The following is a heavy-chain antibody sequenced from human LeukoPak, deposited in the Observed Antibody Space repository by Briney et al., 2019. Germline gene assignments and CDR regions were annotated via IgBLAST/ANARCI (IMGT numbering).Heavy chain of an antibody. Sequence: SETLSLTCTVSGGSISSSSYYWGWIRQPPGKGLEWIGSIYYSGSTYYNPSLKSRVTISVDTSKNQFSLKLSSVTAADTAVYYCARDHGQWLVLGYFQHWGQGTLVTVSS. J-gene: IGHJ1*01. D-gene: IGHD6-19*01. CDR2: IYYSGST. CDR3: ARDHGQWLVLGYFQH. CDR1: GGSISSSSYY. V-gene: IGHV4-39*07.